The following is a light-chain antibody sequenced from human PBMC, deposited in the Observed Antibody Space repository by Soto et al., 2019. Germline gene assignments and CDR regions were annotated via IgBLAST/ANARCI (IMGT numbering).Light chain of an antibody. CDR3: QQYESSPFT. J-gene: IGKJ3*01. V-gene: IGKV3-20*01. CDR1: YPLGSN. Sequence: EIVLTQFPAALSVSPGERATFSCWASYPLGSNLAWYQQKPGQAPRLLIYGASSRATGIPDRFSGSGSGTDFTLTISRLEPEDFAVYYCQQYESSPFTFGPGTKVDI. CDR2: GAS.